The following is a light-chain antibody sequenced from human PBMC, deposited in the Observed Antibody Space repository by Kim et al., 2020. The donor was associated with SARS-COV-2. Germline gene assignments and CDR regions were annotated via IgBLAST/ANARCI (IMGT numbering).Light chain of an antibody. CDR2: GKN. J-gene: IGLJ3*02. CDR1: SRESQY. V-gene: IGLV3-19*01. Sequence: VALGQTSRIRGTGDSRESQYGSWYQQKPGQAPVLVIDGKNNRTAGIPDRFSGSSSGNTASLTITGAQAEDEADYYCNSRDSSGNWVFGGGTKLTVL. CDR3: NSRDSSGNWV.